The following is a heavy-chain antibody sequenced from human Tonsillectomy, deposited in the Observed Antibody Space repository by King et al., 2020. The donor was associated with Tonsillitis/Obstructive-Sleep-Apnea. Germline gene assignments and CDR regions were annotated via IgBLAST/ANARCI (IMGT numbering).Heavy chain of an antibody. CDR1: GCAVRNSH. J-gene: IGHJ6*03. V-gene: IGHV3-53*01. CDR2: IYSGGNT. CDR3: ARLWESTSSDATYYYYYMDV. Sequence: VQLVESGGGLMQPGGSLRLSCEASGCAVRNSHMSWVRQAPGKGREWVSAIYSGGNTHYTDSLKGRLTVSRENSQNTVYLQMISLRVEDTAVYYWARLWESTSSDATYYYYYMDVWGNGTTVTVSS. D-gene: IGHD6-6*01.